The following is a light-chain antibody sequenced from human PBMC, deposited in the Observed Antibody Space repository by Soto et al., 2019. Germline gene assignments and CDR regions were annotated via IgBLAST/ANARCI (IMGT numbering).Light chain of an antibody. CDR1: QSISSY. CDR3: QQSYDTQWT. Sequence: DIQMTQSPSSLSASVGDRVNITCRASQSISSYLNWFQQKPGKAPKLLIYTTSRLQSGVPSRFSGIGSGKDFTLTISSLQPEDFALYYCQQSYDTQWTFGQGTKVEIK. V-gene: IGKV1-39*01. CDR2: TTS. J-gene: IGKJ1*01.